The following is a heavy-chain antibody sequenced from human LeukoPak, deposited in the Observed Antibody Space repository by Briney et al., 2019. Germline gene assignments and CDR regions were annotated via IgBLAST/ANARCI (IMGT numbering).Heavy chain of an antibody. CDR3: ARTVRGYFDY. V-gene: IGHV4-59*01. CDR2: IYYSGST. CDR1: GGSISSYY. Sequence: SETLSLTCTVSGGSISSYYWSWIRQPPGKGLEWIGYIYYSGSTNYNPSLKGRVTISVDTSKNQFSLKLSSVTAADTAVYYCARTVRGYFDYWGQGTLVTVSS. D-gene: IGHD3-10*01. J-gene: IGHJ4*02.